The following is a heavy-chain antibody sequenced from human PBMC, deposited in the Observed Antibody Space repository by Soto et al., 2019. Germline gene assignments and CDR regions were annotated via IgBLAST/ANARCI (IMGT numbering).Heavy chain of an antibody. Sequence: GGSLRLSCAASGFTFSSYSMNWVRQAPGKGLEWVSYISSSSSTIYYADSVKGRFTISRDNAKNSLYLQMNSLRAEDTAVYYCAREGGDKQYCSRGERCAFDIWGQGTMVTVSS. V-gene: IGHV3-48*01. CDR2: ISSSSSTI. D-gene: IGHD2-2*01. CDR3: AREGGDKQYCSRGERCAFDI. CDR1: GFTFSSYS. J-gene: IGHJ3*02.